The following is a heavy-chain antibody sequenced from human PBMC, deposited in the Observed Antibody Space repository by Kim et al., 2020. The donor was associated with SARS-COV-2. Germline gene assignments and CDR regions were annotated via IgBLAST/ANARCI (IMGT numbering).Heavy chain of an antibody. CDR2: IYYSGTT. J-gene: IGHJ3*02. CDR1: GGSISSRSYH. V-gene: IGHV4-39*01. Sequence: SETLSLTCTVSGGSISSRSYHWGWVRQPPGKGLEWIGGIYYSGTTYYDPSLKSRVTISDDTSKNQFSLTLSTVTAADTAVYYCSQVQDTLDIWGQGTLVTVSS. CDR3: SQVQDTLDI.